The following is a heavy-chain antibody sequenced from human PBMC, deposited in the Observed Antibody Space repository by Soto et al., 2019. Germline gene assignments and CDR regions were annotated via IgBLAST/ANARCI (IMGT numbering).Heavy chain of an antibody. CDR3: AKDARRSGIVGQWVA. V-gene: IGHV3-23*01. Sequence: EVPVMESGGGLIQPGGSLRLSCAASGFTFSDYAMAWVRQVPGKGLEWVSGISDSGITTKYAASVKGRFTISRDNSKNTLFLQMTSLKAADTAVYYCAKDARRSGIVGQWVAWGQGALVTVSS. D-gene: IGHD1-26*01. CDR1: GFTFSDYA. J-gene: IGHJ5*02. CDR2: ISDSGITT.